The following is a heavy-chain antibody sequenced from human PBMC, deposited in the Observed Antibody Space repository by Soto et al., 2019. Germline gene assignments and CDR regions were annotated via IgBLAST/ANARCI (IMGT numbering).Heavy chain of an antibody. CDR1: GYSFRTHG. V-gene: IGHV1-18*01. CDR2: ISTYDDKT. Sequence: QVQLVQSGAEVKTPGASVKVSCRASGYSFRTHGICWVRQAPGQGLEWMGWISTYDDKTNFPQKVQGRITMTTDTSTSTAYMELRSLRSDDTAVYFCARDLGYCNSSGCFRNWFDPWGQGTLVTVSS. D-gene: IGHD2-15*01. CDR3: ARDLGYCNSSGCFRNWFDP. J-gene: IGHJ5*02.